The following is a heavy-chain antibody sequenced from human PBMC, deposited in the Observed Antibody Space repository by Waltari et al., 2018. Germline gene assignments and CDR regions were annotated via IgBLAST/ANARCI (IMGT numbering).Heavy chain of an antibody. J-gene: IGHJ4*02. V-gene: IGHV1-46*01. CDR1: GYTFTSYY. D-gene: IGHD2-2*01. Sequence: QVQLVQSGAEVKKPGASVKVSCKASGYTFTSYYMHWVRQAPGQGLEWMGIINPSSGSTSYAQKFQGRVTMTRDTSTSTVYMELSSLRSEDTAVYYCAKSLKYRDFDYWGQGTLVTVSS. CDR2: INPSSGST. CDR3: AKSLKYRDFDY.